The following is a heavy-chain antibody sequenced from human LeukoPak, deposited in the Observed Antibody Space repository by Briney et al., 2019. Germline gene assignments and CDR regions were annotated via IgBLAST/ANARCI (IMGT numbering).Heavy chain of an antibody. CDR1: GGSISGYY. CDR3: ARPDCSSTSCYTRGWFDP. V-gene: IGHV4-34*01. J-gene: IGHJ5*02. D-gene: IGHD2-2*02. CDR2: INHSGST. Sequence: PSETLSLTCTVSGGSISGYYWSWIRQPPGKGLEWIGEINHSGSTNYNPSLKSRVTISVDTSKNQFSLKLSSVTAADTAVYYCARPDCSSTSCYTRGWFDPWGQGTLVTVSS.